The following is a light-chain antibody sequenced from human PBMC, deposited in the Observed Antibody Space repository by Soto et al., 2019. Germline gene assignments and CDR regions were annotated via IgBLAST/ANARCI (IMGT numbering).Light chain of an antibody. Sequence: QSVLTQPPSASGSPGQSVTISCTGTSSDVGGCNCVSWYQQHPGKAPKLMIYEVSKRPSGVPDRFSGSKSGNTASLTVSGLQAEDEADYYCSSYAGSNIPVVFGGGTKLTVL. CDR1: SSDVGGCNC. CDR3: SSYAGSNIPVV. V-gene: IGLV2-8*01. CDR2: EVS. J-gene: IGLJ2*01.